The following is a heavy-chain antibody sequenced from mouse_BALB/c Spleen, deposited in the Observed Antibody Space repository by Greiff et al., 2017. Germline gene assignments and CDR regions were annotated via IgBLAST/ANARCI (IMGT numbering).Heavy chain of an antibody. CDR1: GFSLTSYG. Sequence: VQLQQSGPGLVAPSQSLSITCTVSGFSLTSYGVHWVRQPPGKGLEWLGVIWAGGSTNYNSALMSRLSISKDNSKSQVFLKMNSLQTDDTAMYYCARGVTTVVASWFAYWGQGTLVTVSA. CDR3: ARGVTTVVASWFAY. D-gene: IGHD1-1*01. J-gene: IGHJ3*01. CDR2: IWAGGST. V-gene: IGHV2-9*02.